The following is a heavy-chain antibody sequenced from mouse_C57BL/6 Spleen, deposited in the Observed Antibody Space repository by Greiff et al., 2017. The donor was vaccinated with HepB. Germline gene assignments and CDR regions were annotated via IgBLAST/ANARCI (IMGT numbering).Heavy chain of an antibody. V-gene: IGHV5-4*01. CDR1: GFTFSSYA. CDR3: AREELTGTFDY. D-gene: IGHD4-1*01. J-gene: IGHJ2*01. Sequence: EVMLVESGGGLVKPGGSLKHSCAASGFTFSSYAMSWVRQTPEKRLEWVATISDGGSYTYYPDNVKGRFTISRDNAKNNLYLQMSHLKSEDTAMYYCAREELTGTFDYWGQGTTLTVSS. CDR2: ISDGGSYT.